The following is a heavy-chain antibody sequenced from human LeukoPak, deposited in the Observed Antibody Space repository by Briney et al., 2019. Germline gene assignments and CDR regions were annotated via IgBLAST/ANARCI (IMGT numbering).Heavy chain of an antibody. V-gene: IGHV6-1*01. CDR2: TYYRSKWNN. CDR1: GDSVSNTGAT. D-gene: IGHD5-18*01. CDR3: ARGGFSFGFENYIYMDV. J-gene: IGHJ6*03. Sequence: SQTLSLTCGISGDSVSNTGATWNWVRQSLSRGLEWLGRTYYRSKWNNDYAVSVKSRLTIKPDTSKNQFSLQLKSVTPEDTAVYYCARGGFSFGFENYIYMDVWGKGTTVTISS.